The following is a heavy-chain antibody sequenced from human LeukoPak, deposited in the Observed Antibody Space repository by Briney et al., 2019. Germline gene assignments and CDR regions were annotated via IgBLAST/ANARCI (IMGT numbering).Heavy chain of an antibody. D-gene: IGHD3-22*01. Sequence: PGGSLRLSCAASGFTVSSNYMSWVRQAPGKGLEWVANIKQDGSEKYYVDSVKGRFTISRDNAKNSLYLQMNSLRAEDTAVYYCASDTRNYDSSGYSLKTYYYYGMDVWGQGTTVTVSS. CDR2: IKQDGSEK. CDR3: ASDTRNYDSSGYSLKTYYYYGMDV. J-gene: IGHJ6*02. CDR1: GFTVSSNY. V-gene: IGHV3-7*01.